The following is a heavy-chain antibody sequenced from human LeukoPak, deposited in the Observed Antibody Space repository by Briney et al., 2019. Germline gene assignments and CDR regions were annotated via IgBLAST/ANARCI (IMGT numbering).Heavy chain of an antibody. CDR1: GGSISNYY. D-gene: IGHD3-16*01. CDR2: ITYRGIT. V-gene: IGHV4-59*12. J-gene: IGHJ3*02. Sequence: SESLSLSCTASGGSISNYYWSWMRQPPGKGREWIGHITYRGITSYNAYLKSRVTISLDTSKNQISLRLTSVTAADTAVYYCARDKGWRSRAYAFDIWGQGTMVSVSS. CDR3: ARDKGWRSRAYAFDI.